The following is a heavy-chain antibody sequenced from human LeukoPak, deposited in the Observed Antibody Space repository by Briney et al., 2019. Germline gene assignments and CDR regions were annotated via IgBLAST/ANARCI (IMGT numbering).Heavy chain of an antibody. D-gene: IGHD3-10*01. CDR2: ISASGDDT. CDR1: GFTFSSYA. J-gene: IGHJ4*02. V-gene: IGHV3-23*01. Sequence: TGGSLRLSCAASGFTFSSYAISWVRQAPGKGLEWVSAISASGDDTYGADSVKGRFTISRDNAKNSLYLQMNSLRAEDTAVYYCAREYGSGSYYFDYWGQGTLVTVSS. CDR3: AREYGSGSYYFDY.